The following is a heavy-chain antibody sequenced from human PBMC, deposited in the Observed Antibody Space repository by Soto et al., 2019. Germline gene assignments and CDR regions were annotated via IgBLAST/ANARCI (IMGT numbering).Heavy chain of an antibody. D-gene: IGHD3-22*01. J-gene: IGHJ5*02. CDR2: IKSKTDGGTT. CDR3: TTDFPHYYYDSSGYPFDP. Sequence: GGSLRLSCAASGFTFSNAWMNWVRQAPGKGLEWVGRIKSKTDGGTTDYAAPVKGRFTISRDDSKNTLYLQMNSLKTEDTAVYYCTTDFPHYYYDSSGYPFDPWGQGTLVTVSS. V-gene: IGHV3-15*07. CDR1: GFTFSNAW.